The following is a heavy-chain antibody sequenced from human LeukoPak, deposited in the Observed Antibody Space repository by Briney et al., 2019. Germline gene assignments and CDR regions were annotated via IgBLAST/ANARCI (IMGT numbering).Heavy chain of an antibody. CDR3: AGSPLSVGGYLDY. D-gene: IGHD3-3*02. Sequence: GGSLRLSCAASGFTFSSYAMTWVRQAPGKGLGWVSAISGSGDSTYYADSVKGRFTISRDNSQSTLYLQMKSLRAEDTAVYYCAGSPLSVGGYLDYWGQGTLVTVSS. V-gene: IGHV3-23*01. J-gene: IGHJ4*02. CDR1: GFTFSSYA. CDR2: ISGSGDST.